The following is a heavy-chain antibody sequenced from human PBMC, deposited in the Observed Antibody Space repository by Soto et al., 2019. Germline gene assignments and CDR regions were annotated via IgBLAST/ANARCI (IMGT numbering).Heavy chain of an antibody. V-gene: IGHV3-23*01. CDR3: AKLVGGTTRIYYFDY. J-gene: IGHJ4*02. CDR1: GFTFSSYA. CDR2: ISGSGGST. Sequence: GGSLRLSCAASGFTFSSYAMSWVRQAPGKGLEWVSVISGSGGSTYYADSVKGRFTVSRDNSKNTLYLQMNSLRAEDTAVYYCAKLVGGTTRIYYFDYWGQGTLVTVSS. D-gene: IGHD1-26*01.